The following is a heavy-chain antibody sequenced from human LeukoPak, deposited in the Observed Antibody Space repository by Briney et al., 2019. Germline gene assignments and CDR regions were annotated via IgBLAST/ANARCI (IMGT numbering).Heavy chain of an antibody. CDR3: ARLGLLRAFDY. J-gene: IGHJ4*02. D-gene: IGHD2-15*01. CDR2: IYSGGST. Sequence: PGGSLILSCTASGFTVSSNYMSWVRQAPGKGLEWVSVIYSGGSTYYADSVKGRFTISRDNSKNTLYLQMNSLRAEDTAVYYCARLGLLRAFDYWGQGTLVTVSS. V-gene: IGHV3-53*01. CDR1: GFTVSSNY.